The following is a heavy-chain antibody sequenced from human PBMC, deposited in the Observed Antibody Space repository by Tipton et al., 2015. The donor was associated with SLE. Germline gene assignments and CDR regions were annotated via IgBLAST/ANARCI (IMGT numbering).Heavy chain of an antibody. J-gene: IGHJ4*02. V-gene: IGHV4-38-2*02. D-gene: IGHD3-3*01. CDR1: GYSISSGYY. CDR3: ARSPGRLRSMDY. CDR2: IYHSGST. Sequence: TLSLTCTVSGYSISSGYYWGWIRQPPGKGLEWIGSIYHSGSTNYNPSLKSRVTISINTSKNQFSLNLSSVTAADTAVYFCARSPGRLRSMDYWGQGTLVTVSS.